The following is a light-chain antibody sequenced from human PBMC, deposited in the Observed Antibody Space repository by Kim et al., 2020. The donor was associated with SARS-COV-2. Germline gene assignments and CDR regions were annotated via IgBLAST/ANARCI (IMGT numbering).Light chain of an antibody. Sequence: DIQMTQSPSTLSASVGDRVTITCRASQSISNWLAWYQQKPGKAPKLLIYDASRLRSGVSSRFSGSGSGTEFTLTINNLQPDDFASYYCQQYKTWTFGQGTKVDIK. V-gene: IGKV1-5*01. CDR2: DAS. J-gene: IGKJ1*01. CDR1: QSISNW. CDR3: QQYKTWT.